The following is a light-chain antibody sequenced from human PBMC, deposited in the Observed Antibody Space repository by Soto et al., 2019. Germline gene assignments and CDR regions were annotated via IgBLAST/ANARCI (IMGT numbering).Light chain of an antibody. Sequence: EVVLTQSPGTLSLSPGERATLSCRASQRVSSKYLSWYQQKPGQAPRLLIYAVSSKSTVIPDRFSGSGSGTDFTLNISRLEPDDFAVYYCQQYDSSHLTFGGGTKVEVK. CDR1: QRVSSKY. J-gene: IGKJ4*01. CDR2: AVS. CDR3: QQYDSSHLT. V-gene: IGKV3-20*01.